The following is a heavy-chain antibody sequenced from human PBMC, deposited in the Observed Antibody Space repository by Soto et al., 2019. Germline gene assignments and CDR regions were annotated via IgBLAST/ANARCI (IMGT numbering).Heavy chain of an antibody. V-gene: IGHV3-23*01. J-gene: IGHJ6*02. D-gene: IGHD3-10*01. CDR1: GVTFSRNA. CDR2: ISGSGDTT. CDR3: ATRGYCVSTGCLADYYAMGV. Sequence: EVQLLESGGGLVQPGGSLRLSCAASGVTFSRNAMSWVRQAPGKGPEWVSGISGSGDTTHYADFVKGRVTISRDNSKSTLYLQMNSLRAEDTAVYYCATRGYCVSTGCLADYYAMGVWGQGTTVTVSS.